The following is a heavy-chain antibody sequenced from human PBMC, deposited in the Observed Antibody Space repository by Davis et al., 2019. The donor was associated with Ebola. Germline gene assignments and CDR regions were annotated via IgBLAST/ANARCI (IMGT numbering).Heavy chain of an antibody. D-gene: IGHD5-12*01. CDR3: ARGWLRTGFDY. CDR1: GDSVPSGG. J-gene: IGHJ4*02. CDR2: TYYNSKWYN. Sequence: HSQTLSLLRAISGDSVPSGGWNWIRQSPSRGLEWLGRTYYNSKWYNDYAVSVKSRITINADTSKNQLSLHLNSVTPEDPAVYYGARGWLRTGFDYWDQGAPVTVSS. V-gene: IGHV6-1*01.